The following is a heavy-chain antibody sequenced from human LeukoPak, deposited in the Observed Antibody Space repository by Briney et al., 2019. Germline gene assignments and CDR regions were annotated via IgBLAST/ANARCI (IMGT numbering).Heavy chain of an antibody. Sequence: SETLSLTCTVSGGSISSSSYYWGWIRQPPGKGLEWIGSIYYSGSTYYNPALRSRVTISVDTSKNQFSLKLSSVPAADTAVYYCARQAVDTAMVLFDPWGQGTLVTVSS. CDR2: IYYSGST. V-gene: IGHV4-39*01. D-gene: IGHD5-18*01. CDR1: GGSISSSSYY. J-gene: IGHJ5*02. CDR3: ARQAVDTAMVLFDP.